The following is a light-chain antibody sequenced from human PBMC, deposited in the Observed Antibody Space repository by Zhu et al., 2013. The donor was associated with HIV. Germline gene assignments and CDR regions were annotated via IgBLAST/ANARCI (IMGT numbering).Light chain of an antibody. J-gene: IGLJ1*01. V-gene: IGLV1-51*01. CDR1: SSNIGNYR. Sequence: QSVLTQPPAVSAAPGQKVFISCSGSSSNIGNYRVSWYQQLPGAAPRLLIYDNDKRPSGIPDRFSGSRSGTSATLGIAGLQTGDEADYYCGTWDTSLSVPYVFGSGTRVSVL. CDR2: DND. CDR3: GTWDTSLSVPYV.